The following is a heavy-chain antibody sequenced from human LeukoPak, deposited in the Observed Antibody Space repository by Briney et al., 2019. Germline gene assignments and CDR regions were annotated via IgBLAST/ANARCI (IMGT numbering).Heavy chain of an antibody. CDR1: GFTFSDYY. CDR3: ARAPYSSSRKSGAFDI. Sequence: GGSLRLSCAASGFTFSDYYMSWIRQAPGKGLEWVSDISSSGSTIYYADSVKGRFTISRDNAKNSLYLQMNSLRAEDTAVYYCARAPYSSSRKSGAFDIWGQGTMVTVSS. D-gene: IGHD6-13*01. J-gene: IGHJ3*02. V-gene: IGHV3-11*01. CDR2: ISSSGSTI.